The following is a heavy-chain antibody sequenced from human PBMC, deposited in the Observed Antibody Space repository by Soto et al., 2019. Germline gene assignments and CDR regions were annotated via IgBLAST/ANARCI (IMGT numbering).Heavy chain of an antibody. D-gene: IGHD3-3*01. V-gene: IGHV1-2*02. CDR2: INPNSGGT. J-gene: IGHJ5*02. Sequence: ASVKVSCKASGYTFTTYGISWVRQAPGQGLEWMGWINPNSGGTNYAQKFQGRVTMTRDTSISTAYMELSRLRSDDTAVYYCARAGNVLRFLEWSLNWFDPWGQGTLVTVSS. CDR3: ARAGNVLRFLEWSLNWFDP. CDR1: GYTFTTYG.